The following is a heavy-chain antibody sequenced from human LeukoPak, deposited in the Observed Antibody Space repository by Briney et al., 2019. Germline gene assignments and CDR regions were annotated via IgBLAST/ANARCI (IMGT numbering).Heavy chain of an antibody. V-gene: IGHV4-34*01. CDR2: ISHSGST. D-gene: IGHD5-12*01. J-gene: IGHJ4*02. CDR1: GGSFSGYY. CDR3: AAQYSGYVRLDY. Sequence: SETLSLTCAVYGGSFSGYYWSWIRQPPGKGLEWIGEISHSGSTNYNPSLKSRVTISVDTSKNQFSLKLSSVTDADTAVYYCAAQYSGYVRLDYWGQGTLVTVSS.